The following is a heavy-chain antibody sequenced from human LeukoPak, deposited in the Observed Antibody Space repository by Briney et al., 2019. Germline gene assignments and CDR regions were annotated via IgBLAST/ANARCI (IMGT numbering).Heavy chain of an antibody. Sequence: SETLSLTCSVSGGSISSSSYYWGWIRQPPGKGLEWIGSIYYSGSPYYNPSLKSRVTISVDTSKKQFSLKLSSVTAADTAVYYCARHVGFITMVRGVINNNWFDPWGQGTLVTVSS. CDR3: ARHVGFITMVRGVINNNWFDP. D-gene: IGHD3-10*01. CDR2: IYYSGSP. J-gene: IGHJ5*02. V-gene: IGHV4-39*01. CDR1: GGSISSSSYY.